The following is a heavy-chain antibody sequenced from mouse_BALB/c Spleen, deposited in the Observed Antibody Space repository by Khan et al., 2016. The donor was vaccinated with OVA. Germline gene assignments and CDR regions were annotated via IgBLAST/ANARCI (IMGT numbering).Heavy chain of an antibody. CDR1: GYTFTSYW. D-gene: IGHD1-1*01. CDR3: ARIKKIVATYFDY. V-gene: IGHV1S81*02. Sequence: QVPLQQSGAELVKAGASVKMSCKASGYTFTSYWMHWVKQRLGQGLEWFAETNPTNGRTYYNEKFKSKATLTVDKSSSTAYMLLSGPTFEDSAVYYSARIKKIVATYFDYWGQGTTLTVSS. J-gene: IGHJ2*01. CDR2: TNPTNGRT.